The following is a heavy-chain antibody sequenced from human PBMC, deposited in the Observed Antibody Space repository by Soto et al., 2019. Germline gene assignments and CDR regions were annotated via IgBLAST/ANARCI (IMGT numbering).Heavy chain of an antibody. V-gene: IGHV4-4*02. Sequence: PSDTLSISCAVSGGSISSSDWWRWVRQPPGEGLEWIGEIYHSGSTNYNPSLKSRLTISVDKSKNQFSLKLSSVTAADTAVYYCARVGYCSGGTCHPTYYGMDVWGQGTTVTVSS. CDR3: ARVGYCSGGTCHPTYYGMDV. J-gene: IGHJ6*02. CDR1: GGSISSSDW. CDR2: IYHSGST. D-gene: IGHD2-15*01.